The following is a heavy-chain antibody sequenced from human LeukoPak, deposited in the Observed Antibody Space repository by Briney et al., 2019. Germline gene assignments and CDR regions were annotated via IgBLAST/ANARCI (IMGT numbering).Heavy chain of an antibody. J-gene: IGHJ6*02. CDR3: AGSAFRGYYGMDV. V-gene: IGHV4-4*07. Sequence: PSEPLSLTCTVSGGSISSYYWSWIRQPAGKGLEWIGRIYSSGSTNYSPSLKSRLTMSVDTSKNQFSLKLSSVTAADTAVYYCAGSAFRGYYGMDVWGPGATVTVSS. CDR2: IYSSGST. CDR1: GGSISSYY.